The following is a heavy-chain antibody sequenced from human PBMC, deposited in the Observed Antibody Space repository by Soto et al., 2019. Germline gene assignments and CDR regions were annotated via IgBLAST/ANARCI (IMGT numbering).Heavy chain of an antibody. CDR3: TKDRGNLGWYDY. D-gene: IGHD6-19*01. Sequence: GGSLRLSCVVSGFTFSSYGMHWVRQAPGKGLEWVAFISYDGSNEYYAGSVKGRFTISRDNSKNTLYLQMNNLSAEDTAVYYCTKDRGNLGWYDYWGQGTLVTVSS. CDR1: GFTFSSYG. V-gene: IGHV3-30*18. CDR2: ISYDGSNE. J-gene: IGHJ4*02.